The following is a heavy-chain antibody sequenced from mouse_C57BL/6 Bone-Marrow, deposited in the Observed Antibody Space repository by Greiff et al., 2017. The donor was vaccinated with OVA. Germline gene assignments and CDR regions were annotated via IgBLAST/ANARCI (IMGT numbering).Heavy chain of an antibody. CDR3: ARALAGTFYFDY. J-gene: IGHJ2*01. CDR2: ISDGGSYT. Sequence: EVMLVESGGGLVKPGGSLKLSCAASGFTFSSYAMSWVRQTPEKRLEWVATISDGGSYTYYPDNVKGRFTISRDNAKNNLYLQMSNLKSEDTAMYYCARALAGTFYFDYWGQGTTLTVSS. CDR1: GFTFSSYA. V-gene: IGHV5-4*03. D-gene: IGHD4-1*01.